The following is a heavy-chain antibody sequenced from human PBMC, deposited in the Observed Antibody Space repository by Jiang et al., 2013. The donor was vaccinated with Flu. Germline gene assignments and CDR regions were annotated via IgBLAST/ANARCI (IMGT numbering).Heavy chain of an antibody. V-gene: IGHV1-46*01. CDR3: AQANDCTGGVCFAFDI. Sequence: SVKVSCKASGYTFTSYYMHWVRQAPGQGLEWMGIINPSGGSTSYAQKFQGRATMTTDTSTSTAYMELRSLRSDDTAVYYCAQANDCTGGVCFAFDIWGQGTMVTVSS. CDR1: GYTFTSYY. J-gene: IGHJ3*02. CDR2: INPSGGST. D-gene: IGHD2-8*02.